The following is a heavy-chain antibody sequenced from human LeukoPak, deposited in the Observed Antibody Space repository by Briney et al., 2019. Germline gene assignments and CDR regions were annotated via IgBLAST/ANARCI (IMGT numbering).Heavy chain of an antibody. Sequence: ASVNVSCKASGYTFTSNYIHWVRQAPGQGLEWMGMIYPRDGSTSYAQKFQGRVTVTRDTSTSTVHMELSGLKSEDTAVYYCARDQEGFDYWGQGTLVTVSS. J-gene: IGHJ4*02. V-gene: IGHV1-46*01. CDR1: GYTFTSNY. CDR2: IYPRDGST. CDR3: ARDQEGFDY.